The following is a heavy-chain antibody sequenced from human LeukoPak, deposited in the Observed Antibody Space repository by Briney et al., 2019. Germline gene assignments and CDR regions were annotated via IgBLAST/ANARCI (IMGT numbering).Heavy chain of an antibody. CDR2: LTASGANT. CDR1: GFNFSKYI. Sequence: GGSLRLSCAASGFNFSKYIMTWVRQAPGKGLEWVSSLTASGANTYYADSVKGRFTISRDNSKNTLYLQMNSLRAEDTAVYYCAKGGYYYGMDVWGQGTTVTVSS. J-gene: IGHJ6*02. CDR3: AKGGYYYGMDV. V-gene: IGHV3-23*01.